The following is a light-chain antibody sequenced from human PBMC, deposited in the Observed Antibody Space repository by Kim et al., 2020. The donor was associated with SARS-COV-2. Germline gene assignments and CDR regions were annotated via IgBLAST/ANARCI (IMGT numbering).Light chain of an antibody. CDR1: QSVTSNY. Sequence: IVLTQSPGTLSLSPGERATLSCRASQSVTSNYLAWYQQKPGQAPRVLIYGASNRATGIPDRFSGSGSGTDSTLTISRLEPEDFAVYYCQQSATSRTFGQGTKVDIK. J-gene: IGKJ1*01. CDR2: GAS. CDR3: QQSATSRT. V-gene: IGKV3-20*01.